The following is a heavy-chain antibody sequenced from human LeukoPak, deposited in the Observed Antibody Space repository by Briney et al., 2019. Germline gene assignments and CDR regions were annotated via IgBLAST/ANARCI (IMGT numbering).Heavy chain of an antibody. D-gene: IGHD3-22*01. CDR2: INPNSGGT. Sequence: ASVKVPCTASGYTFTGYYMHWVRQAPGQGLEWMGWINPNSGGTNYAQKFQGRVTMTRDTSISTAYMELSRLRSDDTAVYYCARDYDSSGYDYWGQGTLVTVSS. V-gene: IGHV1-2*02. CDR1: GYTFTGYY. CDR3: ARDYDSSGYDY. J-gene: IGHJ4*02.